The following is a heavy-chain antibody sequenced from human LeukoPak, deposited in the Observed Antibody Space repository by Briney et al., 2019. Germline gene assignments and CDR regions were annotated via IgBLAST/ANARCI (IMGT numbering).Heavy chain of an antibody. Sequence: GGSLRLSCAASGFTLSSYAMSWVRQAPGKGLEWVSAISGSGGSTYYADFVKGRFTISRDNPKNTLYLQMNSLRAEDTAVYYCAKESKGVAVAGTQDYWGQGTLVTVSS. J-gene: IGHJ4*02. V-gene: IGHV3-23*01. D-gene: IGHD6-19*01. CDR3: AKESKGVAVAGTQDY. CDR1: GFTLSSYA. CDR2: ISGSGGST.